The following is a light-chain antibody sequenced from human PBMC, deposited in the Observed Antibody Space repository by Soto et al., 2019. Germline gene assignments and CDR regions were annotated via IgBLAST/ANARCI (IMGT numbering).Light chain of an antibody. V-gene: IGKV3-20*01. CDR2: GAS. CDR1: QSVSSSY. J-gene: IGKJ1*01. Sequence: DIQLTQSPGTLSLSPGERAPLSCRASQSVSSSYLAWYQQKPGQTPRLLVYGASSRATGIPDRFSGSGSGTDFTLTISRLEPEDFAVYYCQQYGSSPQGGWTFGQGTKVDVK. CDR3: QQYGSSPQGGWT.